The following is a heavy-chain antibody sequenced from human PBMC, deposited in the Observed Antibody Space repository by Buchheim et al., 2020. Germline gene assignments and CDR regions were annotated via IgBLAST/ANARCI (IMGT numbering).Heavy chain of an antibody. Sequence: QVQLVESGGGVVQPGRSLRLSCAASGFPFSNSAVHWVRQAPGKGLEWVAVISYDGRNEYYTDSVRGRFTISRDNSKNTLYLQMNSLRPEDTAVYYCARDRVYGAVAPNYYYYGTDVWGQGTT. V-gene: IGHV3-30*04. D-gene: IGHD6-19*01. CDR3: ARDRVYGAVAPNYYYYGTDV. CDR2: ISYDGRNE. CDR1: GFPFSNSA. J-gene: IGHJ6*02.